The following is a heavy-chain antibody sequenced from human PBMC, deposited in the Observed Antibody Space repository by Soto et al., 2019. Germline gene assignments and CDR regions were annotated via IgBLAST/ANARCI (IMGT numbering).Heavy chain of an antibody. CDR2: IFYTGIT. Sequence: ASETLSLTCTVSGGSLSSHFWAWIRQPPGKGLEWVGYIFYTGITNYNPSLQSRVSISVDTSKERFSLTLNSVTAADTAVYYCARGGYDFSGVNFDEGFDFWRQGIPVTFSS. CDR3: ARGGYDFSGVNFDEGFDF. CDR1: GGSLSSHF. J-gene: IGHJ1*01. D-gene: IGHD3-22*01. V-gene: IGHV4-59*11.